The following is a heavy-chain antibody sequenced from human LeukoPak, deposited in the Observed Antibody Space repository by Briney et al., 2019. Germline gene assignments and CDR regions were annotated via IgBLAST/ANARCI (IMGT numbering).Heavy chain of an antibody. CDR1: GDSVSSNSAA. V-gene: IGHV6-1*01. D-gene: IGHD2-2*01. CDR2: TYYRSKWYH. CDR3: ARNIVVVPAAIGQFDY. Sequence: SQTLSLTCAISGDSVSSNSAAWNWIRQSPWRGLEWLGRTYYRSKWYHDYDVSVKSRVTITPDTSNNQFSLQLNSMTPEDTAVYYCARNIVVVPAAIGQFDYWGQGTPVTVSS. J-gene: IGHJ4*02.